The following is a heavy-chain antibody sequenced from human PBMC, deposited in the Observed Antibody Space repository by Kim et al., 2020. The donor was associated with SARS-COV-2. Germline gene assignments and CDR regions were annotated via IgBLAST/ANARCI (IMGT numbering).Heavy chain of an antibody. V-gene: IGHV4-39*07. CDR1: GGSISSSSYY. CDR2: IYYSGST. Sequence: SETLSLTCTVSGGSISSSSYYWGWIRQPPGKGLEWIGSIYYSGSTYYNPSLKSRVTISVDTSKNQFSLKLSSVTAADTAVYYCARGVEVEEAFDIWGQGT. CDR3: ARGVEVEEAFDI. J-gene: IGHJ3*02. D-gene: IGHD2-2*01.